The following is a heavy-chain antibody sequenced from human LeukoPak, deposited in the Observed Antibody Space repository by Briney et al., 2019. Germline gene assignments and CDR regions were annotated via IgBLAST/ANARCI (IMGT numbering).Heavy chain of an antibody. V-gene: IGHV4-34*01. Sequence: AGGSLRLSCAASGFTFSSYAMSWIRQPPGKGLEWIGDINYRGSTNYNSSLKSRVTISVDTSKNEVSLKLASVIAADTAVYYCARGNYEYGGNLIDSWGQGTLVIVSS. CDR2: INYRGST. CDR1: GFTFSSYA. CDR3: ARGNYEYGGNLIDS. D-gene: IGHD4/OR15-4a*01. J-gene: IGHJ4*02.